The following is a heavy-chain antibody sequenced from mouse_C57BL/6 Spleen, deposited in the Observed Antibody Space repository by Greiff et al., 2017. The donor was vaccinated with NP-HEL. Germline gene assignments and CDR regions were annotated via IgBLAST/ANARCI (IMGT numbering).Heavy chain of an antibody. V-gene: IGHV1-82*01. Sequence: VQLQQSGPELVKPGASVKLSCKASGYAFSGSWMNWVKQRPGQGLEWIGRIYPGDGDTKYNGKFKGKATLTADKSSSTAYMQLSSLTSGESAVYTCATGLHYDMDYWGQGTTLTVSS. J-gene: IGHJ2*01. CDR1: GYAFSGSW. CDR2: IYPGDGDT. CDR3: ATGLHYDMDY. D-gene: IGHD3-1*01.